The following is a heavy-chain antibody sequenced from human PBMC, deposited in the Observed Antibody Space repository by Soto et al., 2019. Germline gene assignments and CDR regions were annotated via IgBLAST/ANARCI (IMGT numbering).Heavy chain of an antibody. CDR1: GDSVANNGDT. Sequence: SQTLSLTCAICGDSVANNGDTWNWIRQSPSRGLEWLGRAYYRSRWQYDYATSVRGRITINPDTSKNQFSLHLSSVTPEDTAVYYCARDPPDFNSGFDSWGQGSLVTVSS. D-gene: IGHD1-26*01. CDR3: ARDPPDFNSGFDS. CDR2: AYYRSRWQY. J-gene: IGHJ4*02. V-gene: IGHV6-1*01.